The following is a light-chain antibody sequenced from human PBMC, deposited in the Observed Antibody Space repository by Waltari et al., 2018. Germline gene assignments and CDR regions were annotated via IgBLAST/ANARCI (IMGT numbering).Light chain of an antibody. CDR2: KAN. J-gene: IGLJ3*02. CDR3: ALYMGSCIWV. CDR1: FGSLSTTSY. V-gene: IGLV8-61*01. Sequence: QTVVTQEPSLSVSPGGTVTLTCALSFGSLSTTSYATWYQQTPGQAPRPRLYKANARSSGVPDRFSGSIRGNTAALTITGAQADDESDYYCALYMGSCIWVVGGGTRLTVL.